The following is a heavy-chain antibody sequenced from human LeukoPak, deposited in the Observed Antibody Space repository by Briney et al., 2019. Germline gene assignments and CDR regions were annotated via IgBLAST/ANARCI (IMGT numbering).Heavy chain of an antibody. CDR3: ARHFDN. CDR1: GVSIISSSYD. V-gene: IGHV4-39*01. Sequence: PSETLSLTCTVSGVSIISSSYDWGWIRQPPGKGLEWIGSINYSGSTDYNPSLKSRVTISVDASKNQFSLKMSSVTAADTAAYYCARHFDNWGQGTLVTVSS. CDR2: INYSGST. J-gene: IGHJ4*02.